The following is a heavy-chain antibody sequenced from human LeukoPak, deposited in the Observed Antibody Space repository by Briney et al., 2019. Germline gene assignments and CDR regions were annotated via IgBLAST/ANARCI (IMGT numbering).Heavy chain of an antibody. CDR3: ARDRIAAAGTGNFQH. V-gene: IGHV3-30-3*01. CDR2: ISYDGTNK. D-gene: IGHD6-13*01. Sequence: GGSLRLSCAASGFTFSSYAMHWVRQAPGKGLEWGAVISYDGTNKYYADSVKGRFTISRDNSKNTLYLQINSLRAEDTAVYYCARDRIAAAGTGNFQHWGRGTLVTVSS. CDR1: GFTFSSYA. J-gene: IGHJ1*01.